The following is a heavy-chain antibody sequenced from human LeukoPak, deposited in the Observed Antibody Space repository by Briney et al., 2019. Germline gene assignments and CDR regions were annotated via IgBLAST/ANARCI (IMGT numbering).Heavy chain of an antibody. Sequence: ASVKVSCKASGYTLTELSMHWVRQAPGQGLEWMGWISVYNGHTNYAQKLKGRVTMTKDTSTATAYMELRSLRSDDTAVYYCARGGRWELPRPYAFDIWGQGTMVTVSS. D-gene: IGHD1-26*01. V-gene: IGHV1-18*01. CDR2: ISVYNGHT. CDR3: ARGGRWELPRPYAFDI. J-gene: IGHJ3*02. CDR1: GYTLTELS.